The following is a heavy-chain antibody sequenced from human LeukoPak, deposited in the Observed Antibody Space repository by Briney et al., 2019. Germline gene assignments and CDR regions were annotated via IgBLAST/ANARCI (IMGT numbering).Heavy chain of an antibody. V-gene: IGHV3-30*04. D-gene: IGHD4-17*01. J-gene: IGHJ4*02. CDR3: ATDYGDYEPIDY. Sequence: PGGSLRLSCTASGVPLSHYAMHWVRQAPGRGLEWVAVISFDGTNKYYGDSVEGRSSVSRDNSKNTLYLQMNSLRPDDTAMYYCATDYGDYEPIDYWGQGTLVTVSS. CDR2: ISFDGTNK. CDR1: GVPLSHYA.